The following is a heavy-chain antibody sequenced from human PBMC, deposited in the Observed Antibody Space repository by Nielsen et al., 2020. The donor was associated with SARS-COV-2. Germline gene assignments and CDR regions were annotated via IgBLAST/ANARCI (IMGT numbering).Heavy chain of an antibody. D-gene: IGHD2-2*01. V-gene: IGHV3-30*03. J-gene: IGHJ6*02. CDR1: GFTFSSYG. Sequence: GESLKISCAASGFTFSSYGMHWVRQAPGKGLEWVAVISYDGSNKYYADSVKGRFTISRDNSKNTLYLQMNSLRAEDTAVYYCASDSNSYNYYYYGMDVWGQWTTVTVSS. CDR3: ASDSNSYNYYYYGMDV. CDR2: ISYDGSNK.